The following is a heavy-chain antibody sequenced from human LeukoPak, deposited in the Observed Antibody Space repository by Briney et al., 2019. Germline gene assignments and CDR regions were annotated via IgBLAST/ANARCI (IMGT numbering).Heavy chain of an antibody. CDR3: ARHKGFSSAWYADY. V-gene: IGHV5-51*01. CDR2: TYPADSDT. CDR1: GYSFTNYW. J-gene: IGHJ4*02. D-gene: IGHD6-19*01. Sequence: VESLKISCKASGYSFTNYWIGWVRQMPGKGLEWMGITYPADSDTRYSQSFQGQVTISADKSIDTAYLQWSSLKASDTAIYYCARHKGFSSAWYADYWGQGTLATVAS.